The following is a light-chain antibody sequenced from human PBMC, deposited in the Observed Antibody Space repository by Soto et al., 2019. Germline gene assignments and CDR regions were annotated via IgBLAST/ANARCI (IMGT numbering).Light chain of an antibody. CDR2: GAS. J-gene: IGKJ2*01. V-gene: IGKV3-20*01. CDR3: QEYGTPPFT. Sequence: EMVLTQSPGTLSLSPGEGATLSCRASQSISSGCLAWYQQKPGQAPRLLMYGASSRPTGISDRFSGSGSGTDFTLTISGLEPEDFAVYYCQEYGTPPFTFGQGTKLEIK. CDR1: QSISSGC.